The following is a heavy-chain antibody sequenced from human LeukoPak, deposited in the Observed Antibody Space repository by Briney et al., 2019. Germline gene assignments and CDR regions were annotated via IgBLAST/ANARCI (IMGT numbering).Heavy chain of an antibody. V-gene: IGHV3-30*03. CDR2: ISYDGRNK. J-gene: IGHJ4*02. CDR1: GFTVSSNY. CDR3: ARDLLVLDY. D-gene: IGHD6-13*01. Sequence: GGSLRLSCAASGFTVSSNYMSWVRQAPGKGLEWVAVISYDGRNKYYADSVKGRFTISRDSSKNTLYLQMSSLRAEDTAVYYCARDLLVLDYWGQGTLVTVSS.